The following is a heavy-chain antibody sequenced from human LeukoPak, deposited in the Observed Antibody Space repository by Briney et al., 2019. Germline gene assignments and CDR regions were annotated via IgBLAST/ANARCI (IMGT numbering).Heavy chain of an antibody. CDR3: AKGPDSSGYYYYVDY. CDR1: GVTLSPYG. Sequence: GGSLRLSCAASGVTLSPYGMHWVRQAPGKGLEWVAVISYDGSNKYYADSVKGRFTISRDNSKNTLYLQMNSLRAEDTAVYYCAKGPDSSGYYYYVDYWGRGTLVTVSS. J-gene: IGHJ4*02. CDR2: ISYDGSNK. D-gene: IGHD3-22*01. V-gene: IGHV3-30*18.